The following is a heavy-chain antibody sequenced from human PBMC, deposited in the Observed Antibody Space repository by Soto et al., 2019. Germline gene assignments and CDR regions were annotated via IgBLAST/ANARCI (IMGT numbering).Heavy chain of an antibody. CDR3: AKGMYYYDSSGYRLFDY. CDR2: ISVSGGST. D-gene: IGHD3-22*01. J-gene: IGHJ4*02. V-gene: IGHV3-23*01. Sequence: GGSLRLSCAASGFTFRNYAMNWVRQAPGKWLEWVSGISVSGGSTYYADSVKGRFTVSRDNSKNTVFLQMNSLRAEDTAVYFCAKGMYYYDSSGYRLFDYWGQGXLVT. CDR1: GFTFRNYA.